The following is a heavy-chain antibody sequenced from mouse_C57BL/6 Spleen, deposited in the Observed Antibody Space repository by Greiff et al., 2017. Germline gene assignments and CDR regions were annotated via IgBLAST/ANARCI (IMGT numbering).Heavy chain of an antibody. CDR2: ISSGSSTI. CDR1: GFTFSDYG. D-gene: IGHD2-4*01. V-gene: IGHV5-17*01. CDR3: ARGIPDYDGGTWFAY. Sequence: EVHLVESGGGLVKPGGSLKLSCAASGFTFSDYGMHWVRQAPEKGLEWVAYISSGSSTIYYADTVKGRFTISRDNAKNTLFLQMTSLRSEDTAMYYCARGIPDYDGGTWFAYWGQGTLVTVSA. J-gene: IGHJ3*01.